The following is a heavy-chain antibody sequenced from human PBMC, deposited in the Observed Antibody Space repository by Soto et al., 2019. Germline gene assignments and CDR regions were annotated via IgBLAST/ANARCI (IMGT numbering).Heavy chain of an antibody. J-gene: IGHJ6*02. CDR1: GGSISSGGYY. CDR2: IYYSGST. V-gene: IGHV4-31*03. CDR3: ARDRGDYVWGSYRYRDYYYGMDV. D-gene: IGHD3-16*02. Sequence: SETLSLTCTVSGGSISSGGYYWSWIRQHPGKGLEWIGYIYYSGSTYYDPSLKSRVTISVDTSKNQFSLKLSSVTAADTAMYYCARDRGDYVWGSYRYRDYYYGMDVWGQGTTVTVS.